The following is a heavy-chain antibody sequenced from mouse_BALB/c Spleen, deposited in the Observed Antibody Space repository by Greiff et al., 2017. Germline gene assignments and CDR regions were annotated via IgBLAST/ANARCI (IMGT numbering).Heavy chain of an antibody. Sequence: VKLMESGPGLVAPSQSLSITCTVSGFSLTSYGVHWVRQPPGKGLEWLGVIWAGGSTNYNSALMSRLSISKDNSKSQVFLKMNSLQTDDTAMYYCAREGITLFAYWGQGTLVTVSA. CDR3: AREGITLFAY. D-gene: IGHD2-4*01. CDR2: IWAGGST. CDR1: GFSLTSYG. V-gene: IGHV2-9*02. J-gene: IGHJ3*01.